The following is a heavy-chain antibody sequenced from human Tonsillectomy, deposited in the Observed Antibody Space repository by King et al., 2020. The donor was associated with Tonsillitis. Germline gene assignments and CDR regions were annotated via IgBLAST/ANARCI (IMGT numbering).Heavy chain of an antibody. CDR1: GFTFCSYG. CDR2: ISYDGSNK. J-gene: IGHJ4*02. Sequence: VQLVESGGGVVQPGRSLRLSCAASGFTFCSYGMHWVRQAPGKGLEWVAVISYDGSNKYYADSVKGRFTISRDNSKNTLYLQMNSLRAEDTAVYYCAKDHPEYYYDSSGYYYWGQGTLVTVSS. V-gene: IGHV3-30*18. CDR3: AKDHPEYYYDSSGYYY. D-gene: IGHD3-22*01.